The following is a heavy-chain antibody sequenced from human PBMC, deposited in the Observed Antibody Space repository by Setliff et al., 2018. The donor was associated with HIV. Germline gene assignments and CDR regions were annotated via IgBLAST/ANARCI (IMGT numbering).Heavy chain of an antibody. V-gene: IGHV4-39*07. D-gene: IGHD6-13*01. CDR2: IYYTGGT. Sequence: KPSETLSLTCTVSGGSISDKSYYWGWIRQPPGKGLEWIANIYYTGGTYYNPSLQSRATISVDTSQNQFSLKLNSVAAADTAVYYCAGRKYSSSGGYFELWGRGILVTVSS. CDR3: AGRKYSSSGGYFEL. J-gene: IGHJ2*01. CDR1: GGSISDKSYY.